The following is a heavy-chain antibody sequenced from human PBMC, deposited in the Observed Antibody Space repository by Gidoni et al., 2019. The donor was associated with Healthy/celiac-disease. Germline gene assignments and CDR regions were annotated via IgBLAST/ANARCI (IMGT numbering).Heavy chain of an antibody. CDR2: ISSSSSYI. D-gene: IGHD2-2*01. V-gene: IGHV3-21*01. J-gene: IGHJ5*02. CDR1: GFTFSSYS. CDR3: ARVGNEPAVVQVVPAAIHWFDP. Sequence: EVQLVESGGGLVKPGGSLRLSCAASGFTFSSYSMNWVRQAPGKGLEWVSSISSSSSYIYYADSVKGRFTITRDNAKNSLYLKMNSLRAEEKAVYYCARVGNEPAVVQVVPAAIHWFDPWGQGTLVTVSS.